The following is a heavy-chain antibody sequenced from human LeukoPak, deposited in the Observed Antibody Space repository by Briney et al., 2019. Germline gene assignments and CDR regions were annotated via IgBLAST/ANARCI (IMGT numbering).Heavy chain of an antibody. CDR2: ISAYNGNT. V-gene: IGHV1-18*01. Sequence: EASVKVSCKASGYTFTSYGISWVRQAPGQGLEWMGWISAYNGNTNYAQKLQGRVTMTTDTSTSTAYMELRSLRSDDTAVYYCARDEIQLWFGNAFDIWGQGTMVTVSS. CDR1: GYTFTSYG. J-gene: IGHJ3*02. CDR3: ARDEIQLWFGNAFDI. D-gene: IGHD5-18*01.